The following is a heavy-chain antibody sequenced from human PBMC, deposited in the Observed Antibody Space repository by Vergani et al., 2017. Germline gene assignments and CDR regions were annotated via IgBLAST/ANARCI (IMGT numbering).Heavy chain of an antibody. CDR2: INPSGGST. D-gene: IGHD3-22*01. Sequence: QVQLVQSGAEVKKPGASVKVSCKASGYTFTSYYMHWVRQAPGQGLEWMGIINPSGGSTSYAQKFQGRVTMTRVTSTRKVYMELRSLRSEATAVYYCARDVGVVDAEVQDAFDIWGQGTMVTVSS. CDR1: GYTFTSYY. V-gene: IGHV1-46*01. CDR3: ARDVGVVDAEVQDAFDI. J-gene: IGHJ3*02.